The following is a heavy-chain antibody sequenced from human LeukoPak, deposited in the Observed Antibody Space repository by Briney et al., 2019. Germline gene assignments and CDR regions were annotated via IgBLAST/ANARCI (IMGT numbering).Heavy chain of an antibody. J-gene: IGHJ4*02. D-gene: IGHD4-17*01. CDR2: IYYSGST. V-gene: IGHV4-59*08. CDR3: ASLTTVTQGYFDS. Sequence: SETLSLTCAVSGGSISRYYWSWIRQPPGKGLEWIGYIYYSGSTNYNPSLKSRLTISVDTSKNQFSLKLSSVTATDTAVYYCASLTTVTQGYFDSWGQGTLVTVSS. CDR1: GGSISRYY.